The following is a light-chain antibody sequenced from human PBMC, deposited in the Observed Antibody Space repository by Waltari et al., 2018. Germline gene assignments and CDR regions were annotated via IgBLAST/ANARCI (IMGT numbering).Light chain of an antibody. CDR2: DAS. CDR3: QQRDNWPWT. J-gene: IGKJ1*01. Sequence: DIVLTQSPATVSLSPGERATLSCRTSQSVSSFVAWYHQKPGQPPRLLIADASNMASGISDRITASGSGLDFTLTISSLEPEDVGVYYCQQRDNWPWTFGQGTKVEIK. V-gene: IGKV3-11*01. CDR1: QSVSSF.